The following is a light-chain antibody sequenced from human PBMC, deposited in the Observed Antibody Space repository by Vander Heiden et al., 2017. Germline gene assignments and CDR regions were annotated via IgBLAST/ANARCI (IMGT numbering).Light chain of an antibody. CDR3: QQYNSYVT. V-gene: IGKV1-5*03. CDR1: QTISNW. CDR2: KAS. Sequence: DIQMTQSPSTLSASVGDRVTITCRASQTISNWLAWYQQKTGKAPKLLIYKASSLESGVPSRFSGSGSGTEFTLTISSLQPDDFATYYCQQYNSYVTFGPGTKVDI. J-gene: IGKJ3*01.